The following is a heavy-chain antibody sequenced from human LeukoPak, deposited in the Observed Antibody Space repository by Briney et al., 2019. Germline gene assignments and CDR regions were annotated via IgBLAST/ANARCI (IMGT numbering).Heavy chain of an antibody. D-gene: IGHD3-22*01. V-gene: IGHV1-18*01. CDR1: GYTFTSYG. J-gene: IGHJ5*02. Sequence: ASVKVSCKASGYTFTSYGISWVRQAPGQGLEWMGWISAYNGNTNYAQKLQGRVTMTTDTSTSTAYMELRSLRSDDTAVYYCARVIVESEYYYDSSGCRANWFDPWGQGTLVTVSS. CDR3: ARVIVESEYYYDSSGCRANWFDP. CDR2: ISAYNGNT.